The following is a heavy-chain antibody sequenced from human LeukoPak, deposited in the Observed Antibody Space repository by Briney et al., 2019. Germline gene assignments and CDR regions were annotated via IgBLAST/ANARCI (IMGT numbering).Heavy chain of an antibody. J-gene: IGHJ4*02. D-gene: IGHD1-26*01. CDR2: ISGSGGTT. V-gene: IGHV3-23*01. Sequence: GGSLILSCAASGFTFSSYVMTWVRQAPGKGLAWVSVISGSGGTTYYADSVKGRFTISRDNSKNTLYLQMSSLRAEDTAVYYCAKTVGALVVWGQGTLVIVSS. CDR3: AKTVGALVV. CDR1: GFTFSSYV.